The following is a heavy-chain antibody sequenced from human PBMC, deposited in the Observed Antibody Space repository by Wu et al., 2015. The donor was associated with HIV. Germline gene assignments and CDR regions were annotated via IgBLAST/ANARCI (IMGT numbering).Heavy chain of an antibody. D-gene: IGHD4-23*01. Sequence: QVHLVQSGADVKKPGSSVKVSCKASGGTFSSYAISWVRQAPGQGLEWMGRVILIFGTANYAQKFQGRVTITADESTSSVYMELSDLRNEDTAVYYCARDSEGRDYDYDGNGPDWYFDLVGPWHLVTVS. CDR1: GGTFSSYA. CDR3: ARDSEGRDYDYDGNGPDWYFDL. J-gene: IGHJ2*01. CDR2: VILIFGTA. V-gene: IGHV1-69*18.